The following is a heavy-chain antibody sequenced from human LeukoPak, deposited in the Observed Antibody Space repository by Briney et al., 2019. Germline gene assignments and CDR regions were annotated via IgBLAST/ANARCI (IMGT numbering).Heavy chain of an antibody. D-gene: IGHD3-22*01. J-gene: IGHJ4*02. Sequence: SETLSLTCFVSAVSIRSYYWTWIRQPPGGGLEWIGYIYYTGSTNYNPSLKSRVTMSLDTSKNQFSLKLSSATAADTAVYYCANYDGAPRYWGQGTLVTVSS. CDR3: ANYDGAPRY. CDR2: IYYTGST. V-gene: IGHV4-59*08. CDR1: AVSIRSYY.